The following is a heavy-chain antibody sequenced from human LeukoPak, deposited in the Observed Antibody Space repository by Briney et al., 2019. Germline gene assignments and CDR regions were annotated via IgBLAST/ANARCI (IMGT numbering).Heavy chain of an antibody. V-gene: IGHV4-4*07. J-gene: IGHJ4*02. CDR2: IYSSGST. CDR1: GGSISSYY. Sequence: PSETLSLTCTVSGGSISSYYWNWIRQPAGKGLEWIGRIYSSGSTNYNPSLKSRVTMSVDTSMNQFSLKLNSVTAADTAVYYCARESAIFGVFIVAFDYWGQGALVTVSS. D-gene: IGHD3-3*01. CDR3: ARESAIFGVFIVAFDY.